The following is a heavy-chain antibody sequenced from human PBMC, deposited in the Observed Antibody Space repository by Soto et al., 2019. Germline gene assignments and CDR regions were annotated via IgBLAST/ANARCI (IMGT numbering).Heavy chain of an antibody. CDR1: GYTFTSYG. CDR3: ARDFYDARNNNFFDY. V-gene: IGHV1-18*04. J-gene: IGHJ4*02. D-gene: IGHD3-22*01. Sequence: GASVKVSCKASGYTFTSYGISWVRQAPGQGLEWMGWISAYNGNTNYAQKLQGRVTVTRDTSITTTFMVVTGLISDDTAVYYCARDFYDARNNNFFDYWGQGTLVTVSS. CDR2: ISAYNGNT.